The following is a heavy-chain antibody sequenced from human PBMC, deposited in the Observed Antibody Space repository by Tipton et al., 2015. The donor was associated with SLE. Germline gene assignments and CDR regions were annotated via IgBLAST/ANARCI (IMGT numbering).Heavy chain of an antibody. CDR3: AKGGADNSFYFDY. D-gene: IGHD1-1*01. CDR2: ISGSGGST. J-gene: IGHJ4*02. Sequence: SLRLSCAASGFTFSSYAMSWVRQAPGKGLEWVSAISGSGGSTYYADSVKGRFTISRDNSKNTLYLQMSSLRPEDTAVYYCAKGGADNSFYFDYWGQGTLVTVSS. V-gene: IGHV3-23*01. CDR1: GFTFSSYA.